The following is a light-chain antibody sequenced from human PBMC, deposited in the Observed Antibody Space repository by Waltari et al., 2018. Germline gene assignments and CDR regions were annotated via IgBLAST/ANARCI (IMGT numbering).Light chain of an antibody. V-gene: IGLV1-51*02. CDR2: ENN. CDR1: NSNIGNNY. Sequence: QSVLTQPPSISAAPGQKVTISCSGSNSNIGNNYVSWFQQLPGTAPKLLIYENNERPSAIPDRFSGSKSGTSATLGITGLQTGDEADYYCGTWDGSLSAAVFGGGTKLTVL. J-gene: IGLJ3*02. CDR3: GTWDGSLSAAV.